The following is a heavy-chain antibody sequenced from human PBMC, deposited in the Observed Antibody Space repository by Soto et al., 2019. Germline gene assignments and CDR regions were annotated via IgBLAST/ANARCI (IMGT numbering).Heavy chain of an antibody. CDR3: AKLGGPTAVAANFDY. D-gene: IGHD6-19*01. V-gene: IGHV4-4*07. CDR2: IYPSGTT. Sequence: SETLSLTCTVSGGSMRTYYWVWIRQPAGKPLEWIGRIYPSGTTNYNPSLKSRVTLSLDTSKNQFSLNLSSVTAADTAVYFCAKLGGPTAVAANFDYWGQGTLVTVSS. CDR1: GGSMRTYY. J-gene: IGHJ4*02.